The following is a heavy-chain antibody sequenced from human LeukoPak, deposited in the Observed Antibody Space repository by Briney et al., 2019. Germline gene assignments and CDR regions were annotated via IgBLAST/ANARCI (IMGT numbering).Heavy chain of an antibody. Sequence: GGSLRLSCAASGFTFTTYWMHWVRQAPGKGLEWVANIKQDGSEKYYVDSVKGRFTISRDNAKNSLYLQMNSLRAGDTAAYYCARTPLYSSSWQTPADYWGQGTLVTVSS. CDR1: GFTFTTYW. J-gene: IGHJ4*02. CDR3: ARTPLYSSSWQTPADY. V-gene: IGHV3-7*01. CDR2: IKQDGSEK. D-gene: IGHD6-13*01.